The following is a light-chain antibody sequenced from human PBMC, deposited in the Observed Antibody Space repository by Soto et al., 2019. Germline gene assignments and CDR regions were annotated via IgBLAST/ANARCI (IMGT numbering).Light chain of an antibody. CDR3: QQYNSYPGT. V-gene: IGKV1-5*03. CDR2: KAS. J-gene: IGKJ1*01. CDR1: QSISSW. Sequence: DIQMTQSPSTLSASVGDRVTITCRASQSISSWLAWYQQKPGKAPKLLIYKASSLESGVPSRFSGSGSGTDFTLTISSLQPDDFAAYYCQQYNSYPGTFGPRTKGEIK.